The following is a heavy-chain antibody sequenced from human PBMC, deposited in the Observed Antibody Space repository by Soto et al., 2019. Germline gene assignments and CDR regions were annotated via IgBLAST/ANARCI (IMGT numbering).Heavy chain of an antibody. Sequence: ASVKVSCKASGGTFNSHTFNWVRQAPGQGLEWMGGIFPIFDRVNYAQKFRGRLTITTDESTRTVYLELSSLRSDDTAVYYCARDLEFRDGNISHLDYWGQGTLVTVSS. J-gene: IGHJ4*02. CDR1: GGTFNSHT. V-gene: IGHV1-69*05. D-gene: IGHD3-10*01. CDR2: IFPIFDRV. CDR3: ARDLEFRDGNISHLDY.